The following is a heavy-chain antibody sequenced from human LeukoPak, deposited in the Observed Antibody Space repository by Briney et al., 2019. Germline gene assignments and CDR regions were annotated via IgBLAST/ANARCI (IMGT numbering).Heavy chain of an antibody. V-gene: IGHV1-18*01. CDR2: ISAYNGNT. CDR3: ARVGVVAARYNWFDP. CDR1: GYTFTSYG. J-gene: IGHJ5*02. D-gene: IGHD2-15*01. Sequence: ASVKVSCKASGYTFTSYGISWVRQAPGQGLEWMGWISAYNGNTNYAQKLQGRVTMTTDTSTSTAYMELRSLRSDDTAVYYCARVGVVAARYNWFDPWGQGTLVTVSS.